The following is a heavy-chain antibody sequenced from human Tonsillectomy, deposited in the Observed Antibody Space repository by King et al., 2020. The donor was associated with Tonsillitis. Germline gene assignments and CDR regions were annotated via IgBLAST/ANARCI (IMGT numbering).Heavy chain of an antibody. V-gene: IGHV4-39*01. J-gene: IGHJ4*02. CDR3: ATHNTTILYFDS. Sequence: QLQESGPGLVKPSETLSLSCTVSGGSVSRSLFDWGWIRQPPGKGLEWIGSIDFGWSSYYNPSLSSRVTISVDTSKSQFSLKLRSVTAADSAVYYCATHNTTILYFDSWGRGTLVTVSS. CDR2: IDFGWSS. D-gene: IGHD1-14*01. CDR1: GGSVSRSLFD.